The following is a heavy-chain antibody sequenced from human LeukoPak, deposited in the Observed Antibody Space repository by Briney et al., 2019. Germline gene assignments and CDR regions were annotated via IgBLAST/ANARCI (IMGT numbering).Heavy chain of an antibody. CDR1: GYSISSGYS. V-gene: IGHV4-38-2*01. CDR3: ARFRGGVGWEY. J-gene: IGHJ4*02. CDR2: ITHTGTT. D-gene: IGHD5-24*01. Sequence: PSETLSPTCAVSGYSISSGYSWVWIRQPPGKGLEWIGSITHTGTTYYNPSLESRVTLSRDTSKNQFSLNLSSVTAADTARYYCARFRGGVGWEYWGQRTLVTVSS.